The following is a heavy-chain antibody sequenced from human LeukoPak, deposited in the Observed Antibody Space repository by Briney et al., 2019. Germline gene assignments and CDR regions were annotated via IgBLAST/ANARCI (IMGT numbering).Heavy chain of an antibody. CDR3: AKAGIGVVGYFDY. J-gene: IGHJ4*02. CDR2: IRGSGGGT. V-gene: IGHV3-23*01. D-gene: IGHD6-19*01. Sequence: GGSLRLSCAASGFTFSSYAMSSVRQAPGKGLEWVSTIRGSGGGTYYAHSVKGRFTISRDNSKNTLYLQMDSLRDEDTSLYYCAKAGIGVVGYFDYWGQGALVTVSS. CDR1: GFTFSSYA.